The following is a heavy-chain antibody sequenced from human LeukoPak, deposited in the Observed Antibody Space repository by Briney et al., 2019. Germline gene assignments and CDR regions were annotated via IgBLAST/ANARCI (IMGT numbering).Heavy chain of an antibody. Sequence: SETLSLTCAVYGVSFSGYYWSWIRQPPGKGLEWIGEINHSGSTNYNPSLKSRVTISVSTTTNQFSLKLSSVTAADTAVYYCAVAMTTVVNFDYWGQGTLVTVSS. CDR2: INHSGST. D-gene: IGHD4-23*01. V-gene: IGHV4-34*01. J-gene: IGHJ4*02. CDR1: GVSFSGYY. CDR3: AVAMTTVVNFDY.